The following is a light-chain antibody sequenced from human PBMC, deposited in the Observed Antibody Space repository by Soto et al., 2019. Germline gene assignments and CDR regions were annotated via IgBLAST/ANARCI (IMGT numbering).Light chain of an antibody. CDR2: QVS. CDR1: QSLVYSDGNTY. CDR3: IQFSNFPRT. J-gene: IGKJ1*01. V-gene: IGKV2-24*01. Sequence: VLTQSPVSSPVTLGQPASISCRSSQSLVYSDGNTYLSWLQQRPGQPPKLLIYQVSNRLSGVPDRFSGSGAGTDFTLKISSVDAEDVGVYSCIQFSNFPRTFGQGTKVEIK.